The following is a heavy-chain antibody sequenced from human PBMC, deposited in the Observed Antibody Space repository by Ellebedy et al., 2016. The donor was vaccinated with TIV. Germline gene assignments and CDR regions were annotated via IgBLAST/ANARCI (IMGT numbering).Heavy chain of an antibody. CDR2: ISSSGSMR. V-gene: IGHV3-11*01. J-gene: IGHJ3*02. CDR1: GFTFSDYY. Sequence: PGGSLRLSCAASGFTFSDYYMSWICQAPGKGLEWVSSISSSGSMRSYTDSVKGRFTISRDNAKNSLYLQMNSLRAEDTAVYYCAISSGWFEGAFDIWGQGTMVTVSS. D-gene: IGHD6-19*01. CDR3: AISSGWFEGAFDI.